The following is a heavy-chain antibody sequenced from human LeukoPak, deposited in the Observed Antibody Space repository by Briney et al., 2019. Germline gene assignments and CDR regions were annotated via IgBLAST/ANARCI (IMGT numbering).Heavy chain of an antibody. Sequence: KSSETLSLTCAVYGGSFSGYYWSWIRQPPGKGLEWIGEINHSGSTNYNPSLKSRVTISVDTSKNQFSLKLSSVTAADTAVYYCARQAPNWNYANRPFQHWGQGTLVTVSS. CDR2: INHSGST. V-gene: IGHV4-34*01. CDR1: GGSFSGYY. D-gene: IGHD1-7*01. J-gene: IGHJ1*01. CDR3: ARQAPNWNYANRPFQH.